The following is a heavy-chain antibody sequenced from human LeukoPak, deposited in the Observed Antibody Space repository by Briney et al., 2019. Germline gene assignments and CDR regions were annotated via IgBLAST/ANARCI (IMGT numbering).Heavy chain of an antibody. CDR2: INHSGST. V-gene: IGHV4-34*01. J-gene: IGHJ4*02. CDR3: ASGYGDLTSYYFDY. D-gene: IGHD4-17*01. Sequence: PSETLSLTCAVYGGSFSGYYWSWIRQPPGKGLEWIGEINHSGSTNYNPSLKSRVTISVDTSKNQFSLKLSTVTAADTAVYYCASGYGDLTSYYFDYWGQGILVTVSS. CDR1: GGSFSGYY.